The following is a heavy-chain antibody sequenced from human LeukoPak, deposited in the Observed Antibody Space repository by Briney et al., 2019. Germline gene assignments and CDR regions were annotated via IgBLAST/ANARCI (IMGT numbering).Heavy chain of an antibody. CDR2: IYHSGST. CDR3: ARKIYYYYYMDV. CDR1: GYSITSAYY. V-gene: IGHV4-38-2*02. Sequence: SVTLSLTCTVSGYSITSAYYWAWIRQPPGKGLEWIGSIYHSGSTYYRPSLKSRVTISVDTSKNQFSLKLSSVTAADTAVYYFARKIYYYYYMDVWGKGTTVTVSS. J-gene: IGHJ6*03.